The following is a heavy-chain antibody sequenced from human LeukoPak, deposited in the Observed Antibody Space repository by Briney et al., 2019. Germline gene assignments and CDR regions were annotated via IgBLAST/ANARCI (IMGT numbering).Heavy chain of an antibody. CDR2: IYYSGST. J-gene: IGHJ5*02. D-gene: IGHD3-22*01. CDR3: ATSYYGSSPNWFDP. Sequence: SETLSLTCTVSGGSISSYYWSWIRQPPGKGLEWMGYIYYSGSTNYNPSLKSRVTISLDTSKNQFSLKLTSVTDADTAVYYCATSYYGSSPNWFDPWGQGTLVTVSS. V-gene: IGHV4-59*01. CDR1: GGSISSYY.